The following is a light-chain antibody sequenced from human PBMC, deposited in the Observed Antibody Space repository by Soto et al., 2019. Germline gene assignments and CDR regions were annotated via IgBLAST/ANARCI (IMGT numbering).Light chain of an antibody. CDR1: SSDVGSYNL. Sequence: QSVLTQPASVSGSPGQSITISCTGTSSDVGSYNLVSWYQQHPGKAPKLMIYGVNKRPSGVSNRFSGSKSGNTASLTISGLQAEDEADCYCCSYAGISNFYVFGTGTKVTVL. CDR3: CSYAGISNFYV. J-gene: IGLJ1*01. CDR2: GVN. V-gene: IGLV2-23*02.